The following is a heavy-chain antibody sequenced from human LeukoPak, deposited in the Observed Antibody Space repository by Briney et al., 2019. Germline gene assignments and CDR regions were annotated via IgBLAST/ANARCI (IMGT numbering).Heavy chain of an antibody. CDR1: GGSITQTNY. Sequence: SGTLSLTCGVSGGSITQTNYWAWVRQPPGKGLEWIGEVNLQGSTNYNPSLMGRVAISVDKSENHVSLQLTSVTAADTAVYYCARRSDYYDSSGLIDYWGQGTLVTVSS. CDR2: VNLQGST. D-gene: IGHD3-22*01. CDR3: ARRSDYYDSSGLIDY. V-gene: IGHV4-4*02. J-gene: IGHJ4*02.